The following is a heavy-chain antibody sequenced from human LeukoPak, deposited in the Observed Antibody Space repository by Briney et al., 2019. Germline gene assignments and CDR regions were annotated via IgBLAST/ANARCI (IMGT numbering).Heavy chain of an antibody. D-gene: IGHD6-13*01. Sequence: GASVKVSCKASGGTFSSYAISWVRQAPGQGLEWMGRIIPILGIANYAQKFQGRVTITADKSTSTAYMELSSLRSEDTAVYYCARTAAAAGNAHYYGMDVWGQGTTVTVSS. CDR3: ARTAAAAGNAHYYGMDV. V-gene: IGHV1-69*04. CDR2: IIPILGIA. J-gene: IGHJ6*02. CDR1: GGTFSSYA.